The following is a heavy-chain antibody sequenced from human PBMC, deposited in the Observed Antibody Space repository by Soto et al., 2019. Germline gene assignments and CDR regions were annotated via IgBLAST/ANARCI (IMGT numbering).Heavy chain of an antibody. CDR3: ARESEDLTSNLDY. CDR1: GFTFTGYS. CDR2: ISSTTNYI. J-gene: IGHJ4*02. V-gene: IGHV3-21*01. Sequence: GGSLRLSCAASGFTFTGYSMNWVRQAPGKGLEWVSSISSTTNYIYYADSMKGRFTVSRDNAKNSVYLEMNSLSAKDTALYYCARESEDLTSNLDYWGQGTLVTVSS.